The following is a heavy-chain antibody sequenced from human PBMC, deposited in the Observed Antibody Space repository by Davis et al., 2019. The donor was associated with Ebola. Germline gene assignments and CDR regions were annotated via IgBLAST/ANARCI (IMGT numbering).Heavy chain of an antibody. D-gene: IGHD2/OR15-2a*01. V-gene: IGHV3-21*01. CDR2: ISVSSGYI. CDR1: ALTISTYW. Sequence: PGGSLRLSCAASALTISTYWMNWIRQAPGKGLEWVSSISVSSGYIYYEDSVKGRFTISRDNAKNPLFLQMNSLRAEDTAVYYCTRGRHSEPTYDDYWGQGTLVTVSS. CDR3: TRGRHSEPTYDDY. J-gene: IGHJ4*02.